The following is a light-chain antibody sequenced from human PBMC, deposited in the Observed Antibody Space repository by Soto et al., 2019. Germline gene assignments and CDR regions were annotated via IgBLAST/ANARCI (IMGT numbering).Light chain of an antibody. CDR2: GAS. J-gene: IGKJ4*01. CDR3: QYFGSSPHT. Sequence: EIVLTQSPATLSLSPGERATLSCRASRSINSVHLAWYQHKRGQAPRLLMYGASSRATGSPDRFSGSGSETDFTLSISRLEPEDFAVYYCQYFGSSPHTFGGGTKVEIK. V-gene: IGKV3-20*01. CDR1: RSINSVH.